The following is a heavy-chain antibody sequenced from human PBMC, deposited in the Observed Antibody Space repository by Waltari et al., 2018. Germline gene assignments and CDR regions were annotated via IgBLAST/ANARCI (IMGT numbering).Heavy chain of an antibody. V-gene: IGHV4-61*02. D-gene: IGHD1-7*01. CDR2: IYTRGST. J-gene: IGHJ4*02. CDR1: GGSISSGSYY. CDR3: ARGAPGAGTKDY. Sequence: QVQLQASGPGLVKPSQTLSLTCTVSGGSISSGSYYWSWIRQPAGKGLEWIGRIYTRGSTNYNPSLKSRVTISVDTSKNQFSLKLSSVTAADTAVYYCARGAPGAGTKDYWGQGTLVTVSS.